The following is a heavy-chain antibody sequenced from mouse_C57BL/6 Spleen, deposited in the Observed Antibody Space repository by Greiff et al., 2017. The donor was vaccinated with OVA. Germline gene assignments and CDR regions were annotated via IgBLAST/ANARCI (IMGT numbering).Heavy chain of an antibody. Sequence: VQLQQPGTDLVKPGASVKLSCKASGYTFTSYWMHWVKQRPGQGLEWIGNINPSNGGTNYNEKFKSKATLTVDKSSSTAYMQLSSLTSEDSAVYYCARGGYYKSDGFAYWGQGTLVTVSA. CDR1: GYTFTSYW. V-gene: IGHV1-53*01. CDR2: INPSNGGT. D-gene: IGHD2-12*01. J-gene: IGHJ3*01. CDR3: ARGGYYKSDGFAY.